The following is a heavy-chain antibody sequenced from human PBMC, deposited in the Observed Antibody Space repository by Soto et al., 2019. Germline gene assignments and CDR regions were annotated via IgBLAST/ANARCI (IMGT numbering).Heavy chain of an antibody. D-gene: IGHD3-22*01. Sequence: LRLSCAASGFTFSSYAMSWVRQAPGKGLEWVSYISSSSTTIYYADSVKGRFTIFRDNAKNSLYLQLNSLRDEDTAVYYCARSPYYYDSSNYYGYWGQGTLVTVSS. J-gene: IGHJ4*02. CDR3: ARSPYYYDSSNYYGY. V-gene: IGHV3-48*02. CDR2: ISSSSTTI. CDR1: GFTFSSYA.